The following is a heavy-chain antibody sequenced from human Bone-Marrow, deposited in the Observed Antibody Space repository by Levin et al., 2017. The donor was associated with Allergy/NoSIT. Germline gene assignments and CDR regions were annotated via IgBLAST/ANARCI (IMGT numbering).Heavy chain of an antibody. CDR2: MYDSGTT. V-gene: IGHV4-61*01. Sequence: GSLRLSCDVSGVSVSSDSYLWSWVRQTPGKALEWIGNMYDSGTTKYSSSLRSRLTLSMDTSRNLLSLRLTSMTAADTAVYYCARAAGGVRGFWYFDLWGRGTLVTVSS. J-gene: IGHJ2*01. CDR1: GVSVSSDSYL. CDR3: ARAAGGVRGFWYFDL. D-gene: IGHD3-16*01.